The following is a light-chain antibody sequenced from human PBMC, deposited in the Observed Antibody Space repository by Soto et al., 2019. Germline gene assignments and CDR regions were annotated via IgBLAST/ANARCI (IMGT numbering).Light chain of an antibody. CDR2: DVS. V-gene: IGLV2-14*03. CDR3: SSYTSASQGVV. J-gene: IGLJ3*02. Sequence: QAVLTQPASVSGSPGQSITISCTGTSSDVGDYNYVSWYQHHPGKAPKLMIYDVSYRPSGVSHRFSGSKSGNTASLTISGLQAEDEADYYCSSYTSASQGVVFGGGTKVTVL. CDR1: SSDVGDYNY.